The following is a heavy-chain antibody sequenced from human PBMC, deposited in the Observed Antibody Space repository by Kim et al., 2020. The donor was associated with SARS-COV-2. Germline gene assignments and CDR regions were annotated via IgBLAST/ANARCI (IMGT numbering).Heavy chain of an antibody. CDR3: ARHGYSYGFSHDAFDI. D-gene: IGHD5-18*01. Sequence: SLKSRVTISVDTSKNQFSLKLSSVTAADTAVYYCARHGYSYGFSHDAFDIWGQGTMVTVSS. J-gene: IGHJ3*02. V-gene: IGHV4-39*01.